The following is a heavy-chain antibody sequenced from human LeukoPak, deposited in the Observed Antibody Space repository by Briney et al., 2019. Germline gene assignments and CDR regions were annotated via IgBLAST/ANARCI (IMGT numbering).Heavy chain of an antibody. CDR2: ISGSGGST. J-gene: IGHJ4*02. Sequence: PGGSLRLSWAASGFTFSSYAMSWVRQVPGKGLEWVSAISGSGGSTYYADSVKGRFTISRDNSKNTLYLQMNSLRAEDTAVYYCAKGGYCSGGSCYHHYFDYWGQGTLVTVSS. CDR3: AKGGYCSGGSCYHHYFDY. V-gene: IGHV3-23*01. D-gene: IGHD2-15*01. CDR1: GFTFSSYA.